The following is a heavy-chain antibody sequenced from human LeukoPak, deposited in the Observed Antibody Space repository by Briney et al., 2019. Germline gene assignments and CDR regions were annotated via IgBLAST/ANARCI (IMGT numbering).Heavy chain of an antibody. D-gene: IGHD4-11*01. CDR1: SGSISSYY. CDR3: ARGRDNPYSNYVDY. V-gene: IGHV4-59*01. Sequence: SETLSLTCTVSSGSISSYYWSWIRQPPGKGLEWIGYIYYSGSTNYNPSLKSRVTISVDTSKNQFSLKLSSVTAADTAVYYYARGRDNPYSNYVDYWGQGTLVTVSS. J-gene: IGHJ4*02. CDR2: IYYSGST.